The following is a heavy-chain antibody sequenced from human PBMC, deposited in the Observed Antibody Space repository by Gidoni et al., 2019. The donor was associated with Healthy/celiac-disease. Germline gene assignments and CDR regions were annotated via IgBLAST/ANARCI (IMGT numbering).Heavy chain of an antibody. CDR3: AKDKYSSSYYFDY. J-gene: IGHJ4*02. V-gene: IGHV3-30*18. CDR2: ISYDGSNK. Sequence: QVQLVESGGGVVQPGRSLRLSCAASGFTFSSYGMHWVRQDPGKGLEWVAVISYDGSNKYYADSVKGRFTISRDNSKNTLYLQMNSLRAEDTAVYYCAKDKYSSSYYFDYWGQGTLVTVSS. CDR1: GFTFSSYG. D-gene: IGHD6-6*01.